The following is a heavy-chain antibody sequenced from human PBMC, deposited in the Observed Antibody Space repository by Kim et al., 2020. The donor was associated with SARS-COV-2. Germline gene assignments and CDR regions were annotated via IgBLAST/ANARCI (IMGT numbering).Heavy chain of an antibody. Sequence: VDSVKGRFTISRDNAKNSLYLQMNSLRAEDTAVYYCARVTDYYDSSGLDPWGQGTLVTVSS. J-gene: IGHJ5*02. V-gene: IGHV3-7*01. CDR3: ARVTDYYDSSGLDP. D-gene: IGHD3-22*01.